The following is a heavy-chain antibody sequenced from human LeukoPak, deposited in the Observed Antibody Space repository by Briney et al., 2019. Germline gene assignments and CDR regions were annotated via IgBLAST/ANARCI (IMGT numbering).Heavy chain of an antibody. J-gene: IGHJ4*02. CDR2: ISSSSTYI. V-gene: IGHV3-21*01. Sequence: PGGSLRLSCAASGFTFSSYWMSWVRQAPGKGLEWVSSISSSSTYIDYADSVKGRFTISRDNAKNSLYLQMSSLRAEDTAVYYCARDTGPFDYWGQGTLVTVSS. CDR3: ARDTGPFDY. CDR1: GFTFSSYW.